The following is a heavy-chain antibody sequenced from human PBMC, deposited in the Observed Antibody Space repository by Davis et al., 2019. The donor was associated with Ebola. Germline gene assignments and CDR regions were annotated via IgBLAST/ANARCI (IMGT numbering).Heavy chain of an antibody. V-gene: IGHV4-59*01. CDR1: GGSINSYY. CDR3: AAGYSSSWKDWYFDL. CDR2: IYYSGST. D-gene: IGHD6-13*01. J-gene: IGHJ2*01. Sequence: SETLSLTCTVSGGSINSYYWSWIRQPPGKGLEWIGYIYYSGSTNYNPSLKSRVTISVDTSKNQFSLKLSSVTAADTAVYYCAAGYSSSWKDWYFDLWGRGTLVTVSS.